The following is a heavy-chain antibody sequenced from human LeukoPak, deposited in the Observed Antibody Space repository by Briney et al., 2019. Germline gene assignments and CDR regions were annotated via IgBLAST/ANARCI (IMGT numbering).Heavy chain of an antibody. J-gene: IGHJ6*02. CDR1: GFTFSSYV. CDR3: ARDLTAAAGTIYGMDV. Sequence: PGRSLRLSCAASGFTFSSYVMHWVRQAPGKGLEWVAVISYDGSNKYYADSVKSRFTISRDKSKNTLYLQMNSLRAEDTAVYYCARDLTAAAGTIYGMDVWGQGTTVTVSS. CDR2: ISYDGSNK. D-gene: IGHD6-13*01. V-gene: IGHV3-30*04.